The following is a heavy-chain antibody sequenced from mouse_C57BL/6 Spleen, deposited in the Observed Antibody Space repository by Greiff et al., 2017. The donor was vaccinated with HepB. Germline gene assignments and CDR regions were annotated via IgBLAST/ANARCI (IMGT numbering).Heavy chain of an antibody. J-gene: IGHJ2*01. Sequence: QVQLKQPGAELVKPGASVKLSCKASGYTFTSYWMHWVKQRPGQGLEWIGMIHPNSGSTNYNEKFKSKATLTVDKSSSQAYMQLSSLTSEDSAVYYCARMPQYYGSSSDYWGQGTTLTVSS. CDR2: IHPNSGST. CDR3: ARMPQYYGSSSDY. D-gene: IGHD1-1*01. V-gene: IGHV1-64*01. CDR1: GYTFTSYW.